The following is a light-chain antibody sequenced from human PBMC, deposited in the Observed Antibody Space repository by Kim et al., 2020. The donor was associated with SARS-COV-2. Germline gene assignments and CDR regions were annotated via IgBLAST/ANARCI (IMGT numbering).Light chain of an antibody. CDR2: GAS. Sequence: EIVLTQSPGTLSLSPGERATLSCRASQSVTSGYLAWYQQKPGQAPRLLISGASSRATGIPDRFSGSGSGTDLTLTISRLEPEDFAVYYCQQCGSSPPWTFGQGTKVDIK. CDR3: QQCGSSPPWT. CDR1: QSVTSGY. J-gene: IGKJ1*01. V-gene: IGKV3-20*01.